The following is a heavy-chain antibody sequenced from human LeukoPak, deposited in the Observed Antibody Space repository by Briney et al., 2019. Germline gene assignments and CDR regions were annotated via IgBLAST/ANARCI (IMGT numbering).Heavy chain of an antibody. J-gene: IGHJ4*02. Sequence: ASVKVSCKXSGYSFTSYWIGWVRQVPGKGLEWMGIIYPGDSDTRYSPSFQGQVTMTRDTSISTAYMELSRLRSDDTAVSYCARSGVEWELLSWGQGTLVTVSS. V-gene: IGHV5-51*01. CDR3: ARSGVEWELLS. CDR1: GYSFTSYW. CDR2: IYPGDSDT. D-gene: IGHD1-26*01.